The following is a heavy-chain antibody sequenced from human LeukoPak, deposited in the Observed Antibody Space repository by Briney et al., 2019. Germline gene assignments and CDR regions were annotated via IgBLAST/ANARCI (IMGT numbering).Heavy chain of an antibody. CDR3: AARSGTFDY. CDR1: GGSFSGYY. CDR2: INHSGST. V-gene: IGHV4-34*01. Sequence: SETLSLTCAVYGGSFSGYYWSWIRQPPGKGLEWIEEINHSGSTNYNPSLKSRVTISVDTSKNQFSLKLSSVTAADTAVYYCAARSGTFDYWGQGTLVTVSS. D-gene: IGHD2-15*01. J-gene: IGHJ4*02.